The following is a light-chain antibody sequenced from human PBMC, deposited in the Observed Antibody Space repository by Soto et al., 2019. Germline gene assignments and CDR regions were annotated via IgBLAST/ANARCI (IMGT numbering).Light chain of an antibody. CDR2: DAS. CDR3: QHYKSYSWT. Sequence: DIQMTQSPSTLSASVGDRVTITCRASQSITIWLAWYQQKPGKAPKLLIFDASSLESGDPSRFRGSGSGTEFNLTIRSLQPDDFATYASQHYKSYSWTFGQGTKVEIK. V-gene: IGKV1-5*01. CDR1: QSITIW. J-gene: IGKJ1*01.